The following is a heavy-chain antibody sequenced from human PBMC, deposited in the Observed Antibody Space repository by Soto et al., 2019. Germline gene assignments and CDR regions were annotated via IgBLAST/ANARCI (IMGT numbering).Heavy chain of an antibody. J-gene: IGHJ6*02. Sequence: ASVKVSCKASGYTFTGYYMHWMRQAPGQGLEWMGWINPNSGGTNYAQKFQGRVTMTRDTSISTAYMELSRLRSDDTAVYYCAGEGGVVVITISHGMDVWGQGTTVTVSS. D-gene: IGHD3-22*01. CDR2: INPNSGGT. CDR1: GYTFTGYY. CDR3: AGEGGVVVITISHGMDV. V-gene: IGHV1-2*02.